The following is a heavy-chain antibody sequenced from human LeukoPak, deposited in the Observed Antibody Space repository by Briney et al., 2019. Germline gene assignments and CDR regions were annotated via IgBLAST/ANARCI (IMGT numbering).Heavy chain of an antibody. V-gene: IGHV3-48*01. CDR2: ISSSSSTI. Sequence: GGSLRLSCAASGFTFSSYSMNWVRQAPGKGLEWVSYISSSSSTIYYADSVKGRFTISRDNSKNTLYLQMNSLRAEDTAVYYCAKVDGYNVGYWGQGTLVTVSS. CDR3: AKVDGYNVGY. J-gene: IGHJ4*02. CDR1: GFTFSSYS. D-gene: IGHD5-24*01.